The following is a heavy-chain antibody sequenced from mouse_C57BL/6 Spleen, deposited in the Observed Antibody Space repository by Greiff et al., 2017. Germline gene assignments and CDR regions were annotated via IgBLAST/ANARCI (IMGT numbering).Heavy chain of an antibody. Sequence: QVQLQQSGAELVRPGTSVKVSCKASGYAFTNYLIEWVKQRPGQGLEWIGVINPGSGGTNYNEKFKGKATLTADKSSSTAYMQLSSLTSEDSAVYFCARELLLWGQGTTLTVSS. D-gene: IGHD2-1*01. CDR2: INPGSGGT. V-gene: IGHV1-54*01. J-gene: IGHJ2*01. CDR3: ARELLL. CDR1: GYAFTNYL.